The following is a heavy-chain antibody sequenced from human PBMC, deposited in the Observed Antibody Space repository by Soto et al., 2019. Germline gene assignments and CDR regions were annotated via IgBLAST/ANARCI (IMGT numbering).Heavy chain of an antibody. Sequence: GGSLRLSCAASGFTFNTYWMSWVRQAPGKGLEWVANIKPDGSEKWYVDSVKGRFTISRDNAKNSLYLQMNSLRAEDTAVYFCARGDYYDTSGPLSDAFDTWGQGTMVTVSS. V-gene: IGHV3-7*04. CDR2: IKPDGSEK. D-gene: IGHD3-22*01. CDR1: GFTFNTYW. J-gene: IGHJ3*02. CDR3: ARGDYYDTSGPLSDAFDT.